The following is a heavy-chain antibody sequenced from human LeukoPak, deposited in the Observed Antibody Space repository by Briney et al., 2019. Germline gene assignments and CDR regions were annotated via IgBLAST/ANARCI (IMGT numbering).Heavy chain of an antibody. CDR3: AKESYGMSSGWGSYDSMRFFDY. J-gene: IGHJ4*02. V-gene: IGHV3-23*01. CDR1: GFTFSSYW. Sequence: PGGSLRLSCAASGFTFSSYWMSWVRQAPGKGLEWVSAISGSGGSTYYADSVKGRFTISRDNSKNTLYLQMNSLRAEDTAVYYCAKESYGMSSGWGSYDSMRFFDYWGQGTLVTVSS. CDR2: ISGSGGST. D-gene: IGHD3-16*01.